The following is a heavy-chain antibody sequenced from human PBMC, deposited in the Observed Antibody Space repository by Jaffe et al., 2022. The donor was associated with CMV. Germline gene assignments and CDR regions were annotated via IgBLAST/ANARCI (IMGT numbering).Heavy chain of an antibody. CDR2: ISGSGGST. Sequence: EVQLLESGGGLVQPGGSLRLSCAASGFTFSSYAMSWVRQAPGKGLEWVSAISGSGGSTYYADSVKGRFTISRDNSKNTLYLQMNSLRAEDTAVYYCAKDLLMPYDSSGYYYEEYDYWGQGTLVTVSS. D-gene: IGHD3-22*01. J-gene: IGHJ4*02. CDR1: GFTFSSYA. CDR3: AKDLLMPYDSSGYYYEEYDY. V-gene: IGHV3-23*01.